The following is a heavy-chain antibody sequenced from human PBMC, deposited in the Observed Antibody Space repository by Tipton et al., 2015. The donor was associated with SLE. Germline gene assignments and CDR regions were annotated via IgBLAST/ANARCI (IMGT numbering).Heavy chain of an antibody. Sequence: TLSLTCTVSGASIGSHHWTWIRQPPGKGLEWIGNIFYSGGTNYSPFLNSRITISVDTSKNQLSLNVISMTAADTAVYYCARGGLIFGVVNPMDVWGKGTTVTVSS. CDR2: IFYSGGT. CDR3: ARGGLIFGVVNPMDV. D-gene: IGHD3-3*01. CDR1: GASIGSHH. V-gene: IGHV4-59*11. J-gene: IGHJ6*03.